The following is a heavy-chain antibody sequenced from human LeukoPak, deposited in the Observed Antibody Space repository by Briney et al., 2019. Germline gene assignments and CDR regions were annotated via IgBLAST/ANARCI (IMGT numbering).Heavy chain of an antibody. V-gene: IGHV3-64*01. CDR3: ARESASTSFIAVAGPFDY. J-gene: IGHJ4*02. CDR2: ISSNGGST. CDR1: GFTFSSYA. Sequence: PGGSLRLSCAASGFTFSSYAMHWVRQAPGKGLEYVSAISSNGGSTYYANSVKGRFTISRDNSKNTMYLQMGSLRLEDMAVYFCARESASTSFIAVAGPFDYWGQGTQVTVSS. D-gene: IGHD6-19*01.